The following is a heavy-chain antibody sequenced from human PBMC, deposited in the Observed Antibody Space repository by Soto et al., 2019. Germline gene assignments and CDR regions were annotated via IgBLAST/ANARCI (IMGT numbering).Heavy chain of an antibody. D-gene: IGHD3-22*01. CDR1: GFTFSSYS. V-gene: IGHV3-21*01. CDR2: ISSSSSYI. CDR3: ARDPTHYYDSSGYLSPYFDY. J-gene: IGHJ4*02. Sequence: GGFLRLSCAASGFTFSSYSMNWVRQAPGKGLEWVSSISSSSSYIYYADSVKGRFTISRDNAKNSLYLQMNSLRAEDTAVYYCARDPTHYYDSSGYLSPYFDYWGQGTLVTVSS.